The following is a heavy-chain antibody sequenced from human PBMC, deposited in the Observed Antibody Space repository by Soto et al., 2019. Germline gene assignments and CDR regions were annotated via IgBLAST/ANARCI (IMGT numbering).Heavy chain of an antibody. D-gene: IGHD3-22*01. CDR1: GYSISSGYY. CDR3: VRSYYYDSSGYYYAFDI. Sequence: SETLSLTCTVSGYSISSGYYWGWIRQPPGKGLEWIGSIYHSGSTYYNPSLKSRVTISVDTAKNQFYLKLSSVTAADTAVYYCVRSYYYDSSGYYYAFDIWGQGTMVTVSS. V-gene: IGHV4-38-2*02. J-gene: IGHJ3*02. CDR2: IYHSGST.